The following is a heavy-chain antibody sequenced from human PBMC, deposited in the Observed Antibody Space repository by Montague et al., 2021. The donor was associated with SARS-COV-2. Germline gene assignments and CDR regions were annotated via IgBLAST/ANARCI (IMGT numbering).Heavy chain of an antibody. CDR3: ARISHGPGMGFDY. CDR2: IDWDDDK. V-gene: IGHV2-70*11. CDR1: GFSLSTSGMC. D-gene: IGHD3-10*01. Sequence: PALVKPTQTLTLTCTFSGFSLSTSGMCVSWIRQPPGKALEWLARIDWDDDKCYSTSLKTRLTISKDTSKNQVVLTMTNMDPVDTATYYCARISHGPGMGFDYWGQGTLVTVSS. J-gene: IGHJ4*02.